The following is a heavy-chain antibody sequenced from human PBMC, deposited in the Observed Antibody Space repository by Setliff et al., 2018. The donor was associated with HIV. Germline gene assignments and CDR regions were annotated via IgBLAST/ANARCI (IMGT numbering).Heavy chain of an antibody. J-gene: IGHJ3*02. CDR1: GYTFTSYD. D-gene: IGHD3-3*02. V-gene: IGHV1-8*01. CDR3: ARGGPFLEWLGAFDI. Sequence: VSCKTSGYTFTSYDISWVRQATGHGLEWMGWMNPNSGNTGYAQKFQGRVTMTRNTSISTAYMALSSLRSEDTAVYYCARGGPFLEWLGAFDIWGQGTMVTVSS. CDR2: MNPNSGNT.